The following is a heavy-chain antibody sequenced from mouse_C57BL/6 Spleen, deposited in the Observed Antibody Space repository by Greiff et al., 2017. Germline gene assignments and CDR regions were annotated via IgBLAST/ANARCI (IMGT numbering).Heavy chain of an antibody. Sequence: VKLQQPGAELVKPGASVKLSCKASGYTFTSYWMHWVKQRPGRGLERIGRIDPNSGGTKYNEKFKSKATLTVDKPSSTASMQLSSLTSEDSAVYYCARSPHGSSYWYFDVWGTGTTVNVSS. J-gene: IGHJ1*03. CDR1: GYTFTSYW. CDR2: IDPNSGGT. CDR3: ARSPHGSSYWYFDV. D-gene: IGHD1-1*01. V-gene: IGHV1-72*01.